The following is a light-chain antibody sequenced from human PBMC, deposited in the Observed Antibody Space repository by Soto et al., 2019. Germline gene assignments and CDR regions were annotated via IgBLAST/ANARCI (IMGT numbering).Light chain of an antibody. CDR1: NIGSKS. V-gene: IGLV3-21*02. J-gene: IGLJ1*01. Sequence: SYELAHPPSVSLAPGHTARITCGGNNIGSKSVNWYQQKPGQAPVLVVYEDSDRPSGIPERFSGSNSGNTATLTISRVEAGDEADYYCQVWDSSSDHYVFGTGTKVTVL. CDR3: QVWDSSSDHYV. CDR2: EDS.